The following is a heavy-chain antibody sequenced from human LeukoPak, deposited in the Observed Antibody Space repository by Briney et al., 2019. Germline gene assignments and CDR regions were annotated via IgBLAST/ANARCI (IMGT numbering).Heavy chain of an antibody. CDR2: IFHSGST. CDR3: ARGHGDYAY. V-gene: IGHV4-4*02. D-gene: IGHD4-17*01. J-gene: IGHJ4*02. Sequence: PSETLSLTCTVSGDSITTNTWWSWVRQPPGKGLEWTGEIFHSGSTNYNPSLESRLTISVDTSKNQFSLKLSSVTAADTAVYYCARGHGDYAYWGQGTLVTVSS. CDR1: GDSITTNTW.